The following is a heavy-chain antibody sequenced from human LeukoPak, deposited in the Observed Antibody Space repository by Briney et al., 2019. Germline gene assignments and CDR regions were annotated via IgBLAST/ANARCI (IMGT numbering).Heavy chain of an antibody. D-gene: IGHD5-18*01. CDR2: IYYSGST. J-gene: IGHJ3*02. CDR3: ASVDTAMARGAFDI. CDR1: GGSISSYY. V-gene: IGHV4-59*01. Sequence: PSETLSLTCTVSGGSISSYYWSWIRQPPGKGLEWIGYIYYSGSTNYNPSLKSRVTISVDTSKNQFSLKLSSVTAADTAVYYCASVDTAMARGAFDIWGQGTTVTVSS.